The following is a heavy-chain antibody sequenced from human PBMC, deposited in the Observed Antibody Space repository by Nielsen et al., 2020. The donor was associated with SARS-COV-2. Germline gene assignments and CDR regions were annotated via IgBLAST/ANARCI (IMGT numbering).Heavy chain of an antibody. CDR2: ISYDGRNK. Sequence: GGSLRLSFAASGFIFSDYAIHWVRQAPGKGLEWVAAISYDGRNKYYADSAKGRFTISRDNPKNTLSLEMNSLRADDTAVYYCARVAAAAGTFYYYAIDVWGQGTTVTVSS. V-gene: IGHV3-30*04. D-gene: IGHD6-13*01. CDR1: GFIFSDYA. CDR3: ARVAAAAGTFYYYAIDV. J-gene: IGHJ6*02.